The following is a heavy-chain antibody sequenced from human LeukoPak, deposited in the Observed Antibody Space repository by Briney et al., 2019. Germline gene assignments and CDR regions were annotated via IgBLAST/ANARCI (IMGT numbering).Heavy chain of an antibody. D-gene: IGHD6-13*01. CDR3: ARQQHSSSWYGSRAAKNFDY. CDR1: GYTFTGYY. CDR2: INPNSGGT. J-gene: IGHJ4*02. Sequence: ASVKVSCKASGYTFTGYYMHWVRQAPGQGLEWMGWINPNSGGTNYAQKFQGRVTMTRDTSISTAYMELRSLRSDDTAVYYCARQQHSSSWYGSRAAKNFDYWGQGTLVTVSS. V-gene: IGHV1-2*02.